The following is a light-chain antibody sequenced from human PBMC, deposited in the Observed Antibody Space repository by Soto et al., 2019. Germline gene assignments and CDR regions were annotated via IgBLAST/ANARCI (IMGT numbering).Light chain of an antibody. Sequence: EVAMRQSPATLSVSPGEVATFSCRASQGIGDSLAWYQNNPGQTPRLRIYDTSTRATGVPTRFSGSRSGAEFTLTINSLQSEDFAVYYCQPYNNWPLPFGGGTKV. CDR2: DTS. J-gene: IGKJ4*01. V-gene: IGKV3-15*01. CDR3: QPYNNWPLP. CDR1: QGIGDS.